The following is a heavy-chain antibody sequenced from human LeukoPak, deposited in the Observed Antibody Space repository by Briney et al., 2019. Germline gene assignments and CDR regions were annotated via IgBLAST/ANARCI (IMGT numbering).Heavy chain of an antibody. D-gene: IGHD3-22*01. CDR1: GFTFSSYW. Sequence: PGGSLRLSCAASGFTFSSYWMHWVRQAPGKGLVWVSRINSDGSSTSYADSVKGRFTISRDNAKNTLYLQMNSLRAEDTAVHYCASRGVRRDYYDSSGYIGDAFDIWGQGTMVTVSS. CDR3: ASRGVRRDYYDSSGYIGDAFDI. CDR2: INSDGSST. V-gene: IGHV3-74*01. J-gene: IGHJ3*02.